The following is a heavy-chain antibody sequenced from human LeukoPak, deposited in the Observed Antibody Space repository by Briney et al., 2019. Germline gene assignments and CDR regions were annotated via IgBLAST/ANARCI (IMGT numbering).Heavy chain of an antibody. CDR1: GFTVISNY. CDR2: IYSSGST. Sequence: GGSLTLSCAASGFTVISNYMNWVRQAPGKGLEWVSVIYSSGSTYYADSVKGRFTISRDNSKNTLYLQMNSLRAEDTAVYYCASSPPAYYYDSSGYSLPYFDYWDQGTLVTVSS. J-gene: IGHJ4*02. V-gene: IGHV3-53*01. D-gene: IGHD3-22*01. CDR3: ASSPPAYYYDSSGYSLPYFDY.